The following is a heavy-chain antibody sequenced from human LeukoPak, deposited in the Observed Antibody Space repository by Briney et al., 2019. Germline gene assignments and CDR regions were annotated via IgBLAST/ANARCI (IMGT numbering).Heavy chain of an antibody. J-gene: IGHJ4*02. CDR3: ARRYLYYFDY. Sequence: ASVKVSCKVSGHTLTELFMHWVRQAPGKGLEWMGGFDPEDGETIYAQKFQGRVTMTRDMSTSTVYMELSSLRSEDTAVYYCARRYLYYFDYWGQGTLVTVSS. V-gene: IGHV1-24*01. CDR1: GHTLTELF. D-gene: IGHD1-1*01. CDR2: FDPEDGET.